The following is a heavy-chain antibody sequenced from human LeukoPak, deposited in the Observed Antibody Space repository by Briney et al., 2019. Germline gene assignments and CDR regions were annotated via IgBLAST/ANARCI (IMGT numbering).Heavy chain of an antibody. CDR3: ARRKGYYDTSGYYAFDY. D-gene: IGHD3-22*01. CDR2: VFPDDSDT. J-gene: IGHJ4*02. V-gene: IGHV5-51*01. Sequence: ESLRISCKASGYRFISHWIGWVRQKPGKGLEWMGIVFPDDSDTRVSPSFQGQVTISVDKSISTAFLQWSSLSASDTAMYYCARRKGYYDTSGYYAFDYWGQGTLVTVSS. CDR1: GYRFISHW.